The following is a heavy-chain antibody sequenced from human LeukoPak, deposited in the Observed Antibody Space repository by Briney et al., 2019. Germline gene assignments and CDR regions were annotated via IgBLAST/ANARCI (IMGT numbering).Heavy chain of an antibody. V-gene: IGHV3-30*03. CDR2: ISYDGSNK. Sequence: AGGSLRLSCAASGFTFSSYGMHWVRQAPGKGLEWVAVISYDGSNKCYADSVKGRFTISRDNAKNSLYLQMNSLRAEDTAVYYCALRYSGYVKGWGQGTLVTVSS. CDR3: ALRYSGYVKG. J-gene: IGHJ4*02. CDR1: GFTFSSYG. D-gene: IGHD5-12*01.